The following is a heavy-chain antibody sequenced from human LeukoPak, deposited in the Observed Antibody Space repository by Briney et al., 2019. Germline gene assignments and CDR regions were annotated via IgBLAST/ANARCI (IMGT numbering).Heavy chain of an antibody. J-gene: IGHJ5*02. CDR3: ARDSDDYGDYFWFDP. V-gene: IGHV1-69*13. CDR2: IIPIFGTA. D-gene: IGHD4-17*01. CDR1: GGTFSSYA. Sequence: SVKVSCKASGGTFSSYAISWVRQAPGQGLEWMGGIIPIFGTANYAQKFQGRVTITADESTSTAYMELSSLKSEDTAVYYCARDSDDYGDYFWFDPWGQGTLVTASS.